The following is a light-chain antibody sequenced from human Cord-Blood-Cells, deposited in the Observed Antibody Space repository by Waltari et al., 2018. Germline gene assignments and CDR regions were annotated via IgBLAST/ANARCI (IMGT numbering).Light chain of an antibody. CDR2: KAS. J-gene: IGKJ1*01. V-gene: IGKV1-5*03. CDR3: QQYNSYWT. CDR1: QSISSW. Sequence: DIQMTQSPSTLSASVGDRVTITCRASQSISSWFACYQQKPGKAPKLLIYKASSLESGLPSRFSGSGSGTEFTLTISSLQPDDFATYYCQQYNSYWTFGQGTKVEIK.